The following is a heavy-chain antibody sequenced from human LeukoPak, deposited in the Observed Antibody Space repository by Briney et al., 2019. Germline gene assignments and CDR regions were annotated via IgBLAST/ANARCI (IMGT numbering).Heavy chain of an antibody. CDR3: ARTAADSSSDYYYGMDV. CDR2: IYHSGST. J-gene: IGHJ6*02. Sequence: PSETLSLTCAVSGVSISSGGYSWSWMRQPPGKGLEWIGYIYHSGSTYYNPSLKSRVTISVDKSKHQFSLKLSSVTAADTAVYYCARTAADSSSDYYYGMDVWGQGTTVTVSS. V-gene: IGHV4-30-2*01. CDR1: GVSISSGGYS. D-gene: IGHD6-13*01.